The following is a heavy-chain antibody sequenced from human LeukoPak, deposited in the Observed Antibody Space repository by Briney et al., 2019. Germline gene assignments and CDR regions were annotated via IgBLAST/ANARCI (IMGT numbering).Heavy chain of an antibody. V-gene: IGHV4-4*07. CDR1: GGSISSYY. CDR2: IYTSGST. CDR3: ARQGEGWNYGGFDP. J-gene: IGHJ5*02. D-gene: IGHD1-7*01. Sequence: SETLTLTCTVSGGSISSYYWSWIRQPAGKGREWIGRIYTSGSTNYNPSLKSRVTMSVDTSKNQFSLKLSSVTAADTAVYYCARQGEGWNYGGFDPWGQGTLVTVSS.